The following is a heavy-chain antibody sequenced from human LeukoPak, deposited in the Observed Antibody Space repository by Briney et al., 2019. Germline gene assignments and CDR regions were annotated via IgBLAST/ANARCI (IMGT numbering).Heavy chain of an antibody. CDR1: GYTFTAYW. CDR2: IYPGDSDT. CDR3: ARLAVAGIYYYYGMDV. V-gene: IGHV5-51*01. D-gene: IGHD6-19*01. Sequence: KVSCKASGYTFTAYWIAWVRQMPGKGLEWMGIIYPGDSDTRYSPSFQGQVTMSADKSISTAYLQWSSLKASDTAMYYCARLAVAGIYYYYGMDVWGQGTTVTVS. J-gene: IGHJ6*02.